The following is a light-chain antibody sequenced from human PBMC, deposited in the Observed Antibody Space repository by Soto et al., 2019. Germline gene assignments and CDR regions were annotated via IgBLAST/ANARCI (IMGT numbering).Light chain of an antibody. CDR2: GNS. CDR3: QSYDSSLSGFYF. V-gene: IGLV1-40*01. CDR1: SSNIGAGYD. J-gene: IGLJ1*01. Sequence: QSVLTQPPSVSGAPGQRVTISCTGSSSNIGAGYDVHWYQQLPGTAPKLLIYGNSNRPSGVPDRFSGSKSGTSASLAITGLQAEDEADSYCQSYDSSLSGFYFFGTGTKVTVL.